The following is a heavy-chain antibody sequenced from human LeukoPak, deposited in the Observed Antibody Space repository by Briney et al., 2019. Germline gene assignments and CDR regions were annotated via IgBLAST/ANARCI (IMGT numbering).Heavy chain of an antibody. CDR3: ARDFISIVVVPAAMANWFDP. D-gene: IGHD2-2*01. CDR1: GYTFTGYY. J-gene: IGHJ5*02. CDR2: INPNSGGT. Sequence: ASVKVSCKASGYTFTGYYMHWVRQAPGQGLEWIGWINPNSGGTNYAQKFQGRVTMTRDTSISTAYMELSRLRSDDTAVYYCARDFISIVVVPAAMANWFDPWGQGTLVTVSS. V-gene: IGHV1-2*02.